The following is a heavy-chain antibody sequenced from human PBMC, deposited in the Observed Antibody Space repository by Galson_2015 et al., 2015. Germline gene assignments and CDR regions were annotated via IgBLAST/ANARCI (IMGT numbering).Heavy chain of an antibody. CDR2: ISSSSSYI. D-gene: IGHD3-22*01. CDR3: AREAWDYYDSSGNY. CDR1: GFTFSSYS. Sequence: SLRLSCAASGFTFSSYSMNWVRQAPGKGLEWVSSISSSSSYIYYADSVKGRFTISRDNAKNSLYLQMSSLRAEDTAVYYCAREAWDYYDSSGNYWGQGTLVTVSS. J-gene: IGHJ4*02. V-gene: IGHV3-21*01.